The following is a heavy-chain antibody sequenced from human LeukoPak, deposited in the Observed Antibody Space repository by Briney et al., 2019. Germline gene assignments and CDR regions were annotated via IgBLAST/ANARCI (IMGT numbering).Heavy chain of an antibody. V-gene: IGHV4-59*01. J-gene: IGHJ1*01. CDR3: ANSFNGLW. CDR2: VHYTGKT. D-gene: IGHD2/OR15-2a*01. CDR1: GGSLSGYY. Sequence: NPSETLSLTCTVSGGSLSGYYWSWIRQSPGKGLEWIGYVHYTGKTHYNPSLRSRVSISLDASKDQFFLRMASVTAADTAMYYCANSFNGLWWGQGLLVTVSS.